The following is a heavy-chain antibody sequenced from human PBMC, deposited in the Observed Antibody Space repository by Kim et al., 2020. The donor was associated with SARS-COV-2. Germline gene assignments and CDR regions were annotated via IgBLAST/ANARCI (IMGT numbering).Heavy chain of an antibody. CDR2: ISYDGSKK. CDR1: GFSFSTYG. Sequence: GGSLRLSCAASGFSFSTYGMHWVRQAPGKGLEWVALISYDGSKKYYADSVQGRFTISRDSSKNTLNLQMNSLRGEDTAVYYCARVGISLNYYYYGMDVWGQGTTVTVSS. CDR3: ARVGISLNYYYYGMDV. D-gene: IGHD3-3*02. J-gene: IGHJ6*02. V-gene: IGHV3-30*03.